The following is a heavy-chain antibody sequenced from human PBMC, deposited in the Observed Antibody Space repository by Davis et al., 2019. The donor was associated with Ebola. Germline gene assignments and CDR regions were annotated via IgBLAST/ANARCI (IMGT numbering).Heavy chain of an antibody. CDR2: ISYDGSNK. Sequence: PGGSLRLSCAASGFTFSSYAMHWVRQAPGEGLEWVAVISYDGSNKYYADSVKGRFTISRDNSKNTLYLQMNSLRAEDTAVYYCARSLWPLGDYWGQGTLVTVSS. V-gene: IGHV3-30-3*01. CDR1: GFTFSSYA. J-gene: IGHJ4*02. D-gene: IGHD3-10*01. CDR3: ARSLWPLGDY.